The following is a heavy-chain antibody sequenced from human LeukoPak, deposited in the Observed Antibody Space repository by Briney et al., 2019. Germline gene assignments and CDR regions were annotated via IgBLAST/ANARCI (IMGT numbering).Heavy chain of an antibody. V-gene: IGHV1-3*01. CDR2: INAGNGNT. CDR1: GYTFTTYA. Sequence: GASVKVSCKASGYTFTTYAMHWVRQAPGQRLEWMGWINAGNGNTKYSQKFQGRVTITRDTSASTAYMELSSLRSEDTAVYYCARDGIYGDCDIWGQGTMVTVSS. CDR3: ARDGIYGDCDI. J-gene: IGHJ3*02. D-gene: IGHD4-17*01.